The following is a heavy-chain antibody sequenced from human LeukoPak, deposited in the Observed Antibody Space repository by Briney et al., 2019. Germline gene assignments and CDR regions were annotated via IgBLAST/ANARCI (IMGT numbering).Heavy chain of an antibody. CDR1: GGSISSYY. Sequence: SETLSLTCTASGGSISSYYWSWIRQPPGKGLEWIGYIYYSGSTNYNPSLKSRVTISVDTSKNQFSLKLRPVTAADTAVYYCARVTGYMIEDYFDYWGQGTLVTVSS. D-gene: IGHD3-22*01. V-gene: IGHV4-59*01. CDR3: ARVTGYMIEDYFDY. CDR2: IYYSGST. J-gene: IGHJ4*02.